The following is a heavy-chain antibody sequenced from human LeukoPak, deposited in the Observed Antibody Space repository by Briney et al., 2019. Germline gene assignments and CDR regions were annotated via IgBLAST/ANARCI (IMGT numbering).Heavy chain of an antibody. D-gene: IGHD6-13*01. CDR2: ISNSDSTI. CDR1: GFTFSTYE. Sequence: GGSLRLSCAASGFTFSTYEMNWVRQAPGKGLEWVSYISNSDSTIKYADSVKGRFTISSNNAQNSLYLQIDSLRAEDTAVYYCARVGYSRSWHSGSAFDIWGQGTMVTVSS. V-gene: IGHV3-48*03. J-gene: IGHJ3*02. CDR3: ARVGYSRSWHSGSAFDI.